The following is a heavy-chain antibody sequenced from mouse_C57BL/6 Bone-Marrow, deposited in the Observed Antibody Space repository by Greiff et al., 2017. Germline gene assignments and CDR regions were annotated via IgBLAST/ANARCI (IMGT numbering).Heavy chain of an antibody. J-gene: IGHJ2*01. D-gene: IGHD2-2*01. Sequence: VQLQQPGAELVMPGASVKLSCKASGYTFTSYWMHWVKQRPGQGLEWIGEIDPSDSYTNYNQKFKGKSTLTVDKSSSTAYMQLSSLTSEDSAVYYCAREGYDAFDYWGQGTTLTVSS. CDR2: IDPSDSYT. CDR1: GYTFTSYW. CDR3: AREGYDAFDY. V-gene: IGHV1-69*01.